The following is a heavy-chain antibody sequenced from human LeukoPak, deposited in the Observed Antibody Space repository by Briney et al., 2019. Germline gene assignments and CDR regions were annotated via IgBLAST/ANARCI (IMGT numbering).Heavy chain of an antibody. J-gene: IGHJ6*02. CDR2: IYYSGST. V-gene: IGHV4-59*01. D-gene: IGHD3-22*01. Sequence: SETLSLPCTVSGGSISSYYWSWIRQPPGKGLEWIGYIYYSGSTNYNPSLKSRVTISVDTSKNQFSLKLSSVTAADTAVYYCARGYYDSSGYYDYYYYGMDVWGQGTTVTVSS. CDR1: GGSISSYY. CDR3: ARGYYDSSGYYDYYYYGMDV.